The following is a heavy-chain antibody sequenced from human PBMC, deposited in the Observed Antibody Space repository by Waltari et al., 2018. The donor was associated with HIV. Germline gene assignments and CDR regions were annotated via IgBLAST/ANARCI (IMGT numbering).Heavy chain of an antibody. Sequence: QVQLVQSGAEVKKPGASVKVSCTASGYTFTSNHMHWVRQAPGQGLEWMGIINPSGGGITYAQKFQGRVTITRDTSTSTVYMELSSLRSEDTAMYYCAKSSPVTTASTRVNYYNAMDVWGQGTTVTVSS. CDR3: AKSSPVTTASTRVNYYNAMDV. J-gene: IGHJ6*02. V-gene: IGHV1-46*01. D-gene: IGHD1-1*01. CDR2: INPSGGGI. CDR1: GYTFTSNH.